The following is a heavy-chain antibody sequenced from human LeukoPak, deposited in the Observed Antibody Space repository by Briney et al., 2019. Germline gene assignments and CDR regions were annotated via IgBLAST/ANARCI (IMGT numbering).Heavy chain of an antibody. CDR3: ARAVGPYDY. D-gene: IGHD3-10*01. J-gene: IGHJ4*02. CDR1: GFTFSTYG. Sequence: PGRSLRRSCAASGFTFSTYGMHWVRHAPGEGLQWVAVIWYDGSIEYYADPVKGRFTISRDNSKNTLYLQMNSLRAEDTGVYHCARAVGPYDYWGQGTLVTVSS. V-gene: IGHV3-33*01. CDR2: IWYDGSIE.